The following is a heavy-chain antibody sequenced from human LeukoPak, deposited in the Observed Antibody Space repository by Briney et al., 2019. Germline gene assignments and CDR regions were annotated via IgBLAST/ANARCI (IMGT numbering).Heavy chain of an antibody. D-gene: IGHD2-2*01. J-gene: IGHJ6*02. CDR1: GGSISSGGYS. CDR3: ARETDASPYYYGMDV. Sequence: PSETLSLTCAVSGGSISSGGYSWSWIRQPPGKGLEWIGYIYHSGSTYYNPSLKSRVTISVDRSKNQFSLKLSSVTAADTAVYYCARETDASPYYYGMDVWGQGTTVTVSS. CDR2: IYHSGST. V-gene: IGHV4-30-2*01.